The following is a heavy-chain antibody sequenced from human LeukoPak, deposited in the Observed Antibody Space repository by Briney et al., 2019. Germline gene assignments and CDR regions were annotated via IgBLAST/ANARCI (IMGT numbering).Heavy chain of an antibody. V-gene: IGHV3-30-3*01. CDR3: ARAGHYYDSSGYLYY. J-gene: IGHJ4*02. CDR1: GFTFSNYA. Sequence: PGGSLRLSCAASGFTFSNYAIHWVRQAPGKGLEWVAVISHDGSNKYYADSVKGRFTISRDNSKNTLYLQMNSLRAEDTAVYYCARAGHYYDSSGYLYYWGQGTLVTVSS. CDR2: ISHDGSNK. D-gene: IGHD3-22*01.